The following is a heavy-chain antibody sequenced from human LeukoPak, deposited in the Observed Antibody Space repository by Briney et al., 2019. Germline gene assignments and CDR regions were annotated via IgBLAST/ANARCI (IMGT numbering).Heavy chain of an antibody. CDR1: GGSINNYY. CDR2: IYSSGSI. Sequence: SETLSLTCTVSGGSINNYYWSWIRQPAGKRLEWIGRIYSSGSIDYNSSLKSRVTMPVDMSRNQFSLKLSSVTAADTAVYYCARHIEGGAYNFDQWGQGTLVTVSS. CDR3: ARHIEGGAYNFDQ. J-gene: IGHJ4*02. V-gene: IGHV4-4*07. D-gene: IGHD4-17*01.